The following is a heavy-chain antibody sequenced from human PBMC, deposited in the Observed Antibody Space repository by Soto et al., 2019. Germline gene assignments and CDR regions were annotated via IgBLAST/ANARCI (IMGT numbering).Heavy chain of an antibody. CDR3: ARLWGFTDY. J-gene: IGHJ4*02. V-gene: IGHV4-34*01. CDR2: INHSGST. D-gene: IGHD3-10*01. Sequence: SETLSLTCTVSGGSISSYYWSWIRQPPGKGLEWIGEINHSGSTNYNPSLKSRVTISVDTSKNQFSLKLSSVTAADTAVYYCARLWGFTDYWGQGTLVTVSS. CDR1: GGSISSYY.